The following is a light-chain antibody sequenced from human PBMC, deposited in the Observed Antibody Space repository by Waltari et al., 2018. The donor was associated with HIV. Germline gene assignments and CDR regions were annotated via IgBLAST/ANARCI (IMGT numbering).Light chain of an antibody. V-gene: IGLV2-23*02. CDR3: CSFARSSTWV. J-gene: IGLJ3*02. CDR1: RSNMGSYNL. Sequence: QSALTQPASVSGSPGQSITISCTATRSNMGSYNLVSWSQQHPGKAPKLMVYDVNKRPSGISNRFSGSKSGNTASLTISGLQAEDEADYYCCSFARSSTWVFGGGTKLSVL. CDR2: DVN.